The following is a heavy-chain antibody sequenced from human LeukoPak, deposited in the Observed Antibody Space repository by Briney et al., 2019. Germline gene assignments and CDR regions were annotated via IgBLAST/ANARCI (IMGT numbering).Heavy chain of an antibody. J-gene: IGHJ4*02. V-gene: IGHV3-7*03. CDR3: ARDARVYQAFDY. CDR1: GFTVSDFY. CDR2: IKPDGNDK. Sequence: GGSLRLSCAASGFTVSDFYMSWVRQAPGKGLEWVATIKPDGNDKYFVDSVKGRFTVSRDNAKTSLYLQMNSLRAEDTAMYYCARDARVYQAFDYWGQGTLVTVSS. D-gene: IGHD2-8*01.